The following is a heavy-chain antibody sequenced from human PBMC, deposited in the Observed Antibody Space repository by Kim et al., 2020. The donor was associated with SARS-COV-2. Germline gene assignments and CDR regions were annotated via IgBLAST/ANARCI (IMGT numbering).Heavy chain of an antibody. V-gene: IGHV4-59*01. CDR2: GST. J-gene: IGHJ4*02. D-gene: IGHD6-19*01. CDR3: AREGGWYDY. Sequence: GSTNYTPSLKSRVTISVDTSKNQFSLKLSSVTAADTAVYYCAREGGWYDYWGQGTLVTVSS.